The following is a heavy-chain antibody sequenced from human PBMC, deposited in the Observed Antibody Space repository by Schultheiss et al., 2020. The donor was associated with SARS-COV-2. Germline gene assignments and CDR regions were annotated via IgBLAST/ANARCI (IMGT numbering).Heavy chain of an antibody. CDR2: IYYSGST. V-gene: IGHV4-61*01. J-gene: IGHJ4*02. D-gene: IGHD5-12*01. Sequence: SETLSLTCTVSGGSISSGSYYWSWIRQPPGKGLEWIGYIYYSGSTNYNPSLKSRVTISVNTSKNQFSLRLTSVTAADTAVYYAAKWGGVSGYDEHSWGQGTLVTVSS. CDR3: AKWGGVSGYDEHS. CDR1: GGSISSGSYY.